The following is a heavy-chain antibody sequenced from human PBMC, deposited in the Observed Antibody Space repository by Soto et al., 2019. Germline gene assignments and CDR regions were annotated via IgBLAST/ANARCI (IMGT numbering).Heavy chain of an antibody. J-gene: IGHJ5*02. CDR2: IYYSGST. Sequence: QVQLQESGPGLVKPSETLSLTCTVSGGSISSYYWSWIRQPPGKGLEWIGYIYYSGSTNYNPSLKSRVTLSVDTSKNQFSLKLSSVTAADTAVYYCARGEQWLVLGWFDPWGQGTLVTVSS. D-gene: IGHD6-19*01. CDR1: GGSISSYY. V-gene: IGHV4-59*01. CDR3: ARGEQWLVLGWFDP.